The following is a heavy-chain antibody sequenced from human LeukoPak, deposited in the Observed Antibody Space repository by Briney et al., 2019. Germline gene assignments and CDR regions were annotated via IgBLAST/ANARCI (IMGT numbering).Heavy chain of an antibody. CDR1: GGTFSSYA. CDR3: ARVLERRLDYYYGMDV. J-gene: IGHJ6*02. CDR2: IIPIFGTA. D-gene: IGHD1-1*01. Sequence: SVNVSCKASGGTFSSYAISWVRQAPGQGLEWMGGIIPIFGTANYAQKFQGRVTITADESTSTAYMELSSLRSEDTAVYYCARVLERRLDYYYGMDVWGQGTTVTVSS. V-gene: IGHV1-69*01.